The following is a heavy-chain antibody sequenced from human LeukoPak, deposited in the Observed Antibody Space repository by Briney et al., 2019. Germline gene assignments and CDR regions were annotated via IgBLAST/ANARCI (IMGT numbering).Heavy chain of an antibody. CDR1: GGSISSGGYY. D-gene: IGHD3-22*01. J-gene: IGHJ6*02. CDR3: ARTRVYYDSSGYPLGDGMDA. Sequence: PSETLSLTCTVSGGSISSGGYYWSWIRQHPGKGLEWIGYIYYSGSTYYNPSLKSRVTISVDTSKNQLSLKLSSVTAADTAVYYCARTRVYYDSSGYPLGDGMDAWGQGTTVTVSS. CDR2: IYYSGST. V-gene: IGHV4-31*03.